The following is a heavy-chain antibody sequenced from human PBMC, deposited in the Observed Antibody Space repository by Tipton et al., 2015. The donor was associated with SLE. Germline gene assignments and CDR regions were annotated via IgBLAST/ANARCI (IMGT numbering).Heavy chain of an antibody. CDR2: INHSGFT. CDR3: ARGVAGYYFYY. CDR1: GGSFSGYS. D-gene: IGHD6-19*01. J-gene: IGHJ4*02. V-gene: IGHV4-34*01. Sequence: TLSLTCAVYGGSFSGYSWSWIRQPPGKGLEWIGEINHSGFTNYKPSLKSRVTMAADTSTNQLSLKLSSVTAADTAVYYCARGVAGYYFYYWGQGTLVTVSS.